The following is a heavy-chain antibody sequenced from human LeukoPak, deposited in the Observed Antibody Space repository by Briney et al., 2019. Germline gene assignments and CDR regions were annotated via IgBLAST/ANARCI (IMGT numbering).Heavy chain of an antibody. D-gene: IGHD3-10*01. CDR1: GYTLTELS. CDR2: FDPEDGET. J-gene: IGHJ4*02. Sequence: GASVKVSCKVSGYTLTELSMHWVRQAPGKGLEWMGGFDPEDGETIYAQKFHGRVTMTEDTSTDTAYMELSSLRSEDTAVYYCATDRPYYGSGSYYMTHWGQGTLVTVSS. V-gene: IGHV1-24*01. CDR3: ATDRPYYGSGSYYMTH.